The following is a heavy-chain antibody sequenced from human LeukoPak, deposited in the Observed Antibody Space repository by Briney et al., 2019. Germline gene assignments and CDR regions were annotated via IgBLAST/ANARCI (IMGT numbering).Heavy chain of an antibody. CDR3: ARGNEGLVNYYDSSGYYGY. J-gene: IGHJ4*02. V-gene: IGHV1-46*01. Sequence: ASVKVSCKASGYTFTSYYMHWVRQAPGQGLEWMGIINPSGGSTSYAQKFQGRVTMTRDTSTSTVYMELSSLRSEGTAVYYCARGNEGLVNYYDSSGYYGYWGQGTLVTVSS. D-gene: IGHD3-22*01. CDR2: INPSGGST. CDR1: GYTFTSYY.